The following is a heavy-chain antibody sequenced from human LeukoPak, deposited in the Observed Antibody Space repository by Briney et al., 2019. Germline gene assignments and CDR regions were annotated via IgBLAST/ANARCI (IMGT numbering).Heavy chain of an antibody. Sequence: NPSETLSLTCTVSGGSISSGSYYWTWIRQPAGKGLEWIGRIYSSGGTNYNPSLKSRVTISVDTSKKHFSLELSSVTAADTAVYYCARDSVLYYFDSWGQGTLVTVSS. CDR1: GGSISSGSYY. V-gene: IGHV4-61*02. CDR3: ARDSVLYYFDS. J-gene: IGHJ4*02. CDR2: IYSSGGT. D-gene: IGHD6-6*01.